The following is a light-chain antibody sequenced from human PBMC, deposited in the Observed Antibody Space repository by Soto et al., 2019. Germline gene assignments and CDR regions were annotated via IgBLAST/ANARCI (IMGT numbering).Light chain of an antibody. CDR2: EVS. CDR3: ISYTSSSIDYV. J-gene: IGLJ1*01. Sequence: QSALTQPASVSGSPGQSITISCTGTSSDVGAYNYVSWYQQHPGKAPKLMIYEVSNRPSGVSNRFSGSKSGNTASLTISGLQADDEADYYCISYTSSSIDYVFGTGTKLTVL. V-gene: IGLV2-14*01. CDR1: SSDVGAYNY.